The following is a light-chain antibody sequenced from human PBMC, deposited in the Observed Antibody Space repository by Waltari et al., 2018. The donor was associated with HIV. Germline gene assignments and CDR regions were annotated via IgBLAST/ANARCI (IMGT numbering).Light chain of an antibody. J-gene: IGKJ4*01. CDR3: QPYETLPLT. CDR2: DAS. CDR1: QEITKY. Sequence: IQMTQSPSSLSASVGDRVTITCQASQEITKYLNWSQQRLGNAPKPLIYDASHLQTGVPSRFSGAGSVTDFSFNISSLQPEDFATSYCQPYETLPLTFGEGTRVEIK. V-gene: IGKV1-33*01.